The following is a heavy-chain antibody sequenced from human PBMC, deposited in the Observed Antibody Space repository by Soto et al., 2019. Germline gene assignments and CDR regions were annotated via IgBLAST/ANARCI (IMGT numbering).Heavy chain of an antibody. CDR2: RQYRSKWYN. Sequence: PSSTLSLTCAFSEDIVSSNRAAWSWIRQSPSKGLEWLGSRQYRSKWYNDYAVSVNSRITINPDPSKNQFSLQLTSVTPEDTAVYYCARVRYCYYRSGYHHYYYYYGMDIWGQGTTVTVSS. J-gene: IGHJ6*02. D-gene: IGHD3-22*01. CDR3: ARVRYCYYRSGYHHYYYYYGMDI. CDR1: EDIVSSNRAA. V-gene: IGHV6-1*01.